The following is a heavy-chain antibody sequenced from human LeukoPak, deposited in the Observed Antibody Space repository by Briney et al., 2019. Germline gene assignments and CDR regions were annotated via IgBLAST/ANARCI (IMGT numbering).Heavy chain of an antibody. D-gene: IGHD3-3*01. CDR2: ISGSGGST. V-gene: IGHV3-23*01. CDR3: AKDLGGDFWSGLGMDV. J-gene: IGHJ6*02. Sequence: GGSLRLSCAASGFTFRSYAMRWLRQAPGKGLEWVSAISGSGGSTYYADSVKGRFTISRDNSKNTLYLQMNSLRAEDTAVYYCAKDLGGDFWSGLGMDVWGQGTTVTVSS. CDR1: GFTFRSYA.